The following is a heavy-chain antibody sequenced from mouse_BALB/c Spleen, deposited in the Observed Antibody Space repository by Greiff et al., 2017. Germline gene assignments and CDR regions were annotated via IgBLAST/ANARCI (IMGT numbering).Heavy chain of an antibody. Sequence: VQLQQSGPQLVRPGASVKISCKASGYSFTSYWMHWVKQRPGQGLEWIGMIDPSDSETRLNQKFKDKATLTVDKSSSTAYMQLSSPTSEDSAVYYCARGDYYGSGYYWYFDVWGAGTTVTVSS. J-gene: IGHJ1*01. CDR1: GYSFTSYW. V-gene: IGHV1S126*01. D-gene: IGHD1-1*01. CDR2: IDPSDSET. CDR3: ARGDYYGSGYYWYFDV.